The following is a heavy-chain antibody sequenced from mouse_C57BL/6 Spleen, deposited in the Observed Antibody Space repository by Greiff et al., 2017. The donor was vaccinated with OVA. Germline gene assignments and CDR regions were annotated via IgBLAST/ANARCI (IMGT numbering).Heavy chain of an antibody. D-gene: IGHD2-3*01. CDR3: TRGFYDGYLGD. J-gene: IGHJ2*01. Sequence: EVKLMESGEGLVKPGGSLKLSCAASGFTFSSYAMSWVRQTPEKRLEWVAYISSGGDYIYYAATVKGRFTISRDNARNTLYLQMSSLKSEDTDMYYCTRGFYDGYLGDWGQGTTITVSS. CDR1: GFTFSSYA. V-gene: IGHV5-9-1*02. CDR2: ISSGGDYI.